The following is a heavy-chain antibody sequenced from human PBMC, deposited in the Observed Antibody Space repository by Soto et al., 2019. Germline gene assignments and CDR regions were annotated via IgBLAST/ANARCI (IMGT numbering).Heavy chain of an antibody. Sequence: SETLSLTCTVSGGSISSYYWSWIRQPPGKGLEWIGYIYYSGSTNYNPSLKSRVTISVDTSKNQFSLKLSSVTAADTAVYYCARHSGYEFPFDYWGQGTLVTVSS. CDR3: ARHSGYEFPFDY. CDR1: GGSISSYY. CDR2: IYYSGST. D-gene: IGHD5-12*01. V-gene: IGHV4-59*08. J-gene: IGHJ4*02.